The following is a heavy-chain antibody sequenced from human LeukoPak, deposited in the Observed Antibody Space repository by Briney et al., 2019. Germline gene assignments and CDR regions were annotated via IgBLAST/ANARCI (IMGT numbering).Heavy chain of an antibody. CDR2: INHSGST. J-gene: IGHJ4*02. CDR3: ATYFYGDYASYYFDR. D-gene: IGHD4-17*01. Sequence: SETLSLTCAVYGGSFSGHYWSWIRQPPGKGLEWIGEINHSGSTNYNPSLKSRVTIFVDKSKKQFSLNLSSVTAADTAVYYCATYFYGDYASYYFDRWGQGTLVTVSS. CDR1: GGSFSGHY. V-gene: IGHV4-34*01.